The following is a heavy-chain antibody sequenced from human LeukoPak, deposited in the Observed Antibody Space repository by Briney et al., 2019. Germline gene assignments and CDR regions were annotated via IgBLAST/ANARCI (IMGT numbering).Heavy chain of an antibody. CDR2: ISASGGST. J-gene: IGHJ3*01. V-gene: IGHV3-23*01. CDR3: AKLAYSSGWGAFDL. D-gene: IGHD6-19*01. Sequence: PGGSLRLSCEASGFIHISYTMTWVRPPPGRGLAGVADISASGGSTHYADSVKGRFTISKDNSKNTLYLQMNSLKVEDTAVYCCAKLAYSSGWGAFDLWGQGTMATVSS. CDR1: GFIHISYT.